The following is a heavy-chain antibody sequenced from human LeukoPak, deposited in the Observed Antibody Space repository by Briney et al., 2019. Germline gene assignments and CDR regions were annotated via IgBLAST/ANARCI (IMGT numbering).Heavy chain of an antibody. J-gene: IGHJ4*02. D-gene: IGHD6-19*01. CDR3: ARDLRIAVASTHYFDY. V-gene: IGHV3-48*01. CDR2: ISSSSGTI. CDR1: GFTFSSYS. Sequence: GGSLRLSCAASGFTFSSYSMNWVRQAPGKGLEWVSYISSSSGTIYYADSVKGRFTISRDNAKDSLYLQMNSLRAEDTAVYYCARDLRIAVASTHYFDYWGQGTLVTVSS.